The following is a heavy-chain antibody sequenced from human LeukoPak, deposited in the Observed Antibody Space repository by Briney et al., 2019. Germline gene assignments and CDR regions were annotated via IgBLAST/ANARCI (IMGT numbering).Heavy chain of an antibody. Sequence: SETLSLTCTVSGGSISSGSYYWSWIRQPAGKGLEWIGRIYTSGSTNYNPSLKGRVTISVDTSKNQFSLKLSSVTAADTAVYYCARAMTTVTTGRGWFDPWGQGTLVTVSS. CDR2: IYTSGST. D-gene: IGHD4-11*01. CDR1: GGSISSGSYY. J-gene: IGHJ5*02. CDR3: ARAMTTVTTGRGWFDP. V-gene: IGHV4-61*02.